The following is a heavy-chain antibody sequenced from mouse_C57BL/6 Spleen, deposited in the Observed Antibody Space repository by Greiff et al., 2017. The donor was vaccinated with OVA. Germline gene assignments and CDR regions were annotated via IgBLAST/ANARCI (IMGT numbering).Heavy chain of an antibody. D-gene: IGHD1-1*02. CDR1: GYTFTSYT. CDR2: INPSSGYT. CDR3: ARDGVYYYQFDY. V-gene: IGHV1-4*01. Sequence: VQLQQSGAELARPGASVKMSCKASGYTFTSYTMHWVKQRPGQGLEWIGYINPSSGYTKYNQKFKDKATLTADKSSSTAYMQLSSLTSEDSAVYYCARDGVYYYQFDYWGQGTTLTVSS. J-gene: IGHJ2*01.